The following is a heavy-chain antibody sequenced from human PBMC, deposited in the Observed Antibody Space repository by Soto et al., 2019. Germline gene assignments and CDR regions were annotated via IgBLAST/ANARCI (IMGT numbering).Heavy chain of an antibody. Sequence: PGGSLRLSCAASGFTFSTYAMSWVRQAPGKGLEWVSAISGSGGSTYYADSVKGRFTISRDNSKNTLYLQMNSLRAEDTAVYYCARDLEYYSDSSGYYYPEYFQHWGQGT. D-gene: IGHD3-22*01. CDR3: ARDLEYYSDSSGYYYPEYFQH. CDR1: GFTFSTYA. CDR2: ISGSGGST. V-gene: IGHV3-23*01. J-gene: IGHJ1*01.